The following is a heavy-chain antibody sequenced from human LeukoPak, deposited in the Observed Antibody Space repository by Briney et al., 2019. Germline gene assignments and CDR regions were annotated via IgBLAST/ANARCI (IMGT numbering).Heavy chain of an antibody. CDR2: IYDSGST. CDR1: GGSFSSYF. V-gene: IGHV4-59*01. D-gene: IGHD4/OR15-4a*01. CDR3: ASDLYGYGANWYKRDNPFDI. Sequence: SETLSLTCTVSGGSFSSYFWSWIRQPPGKGLEWIGYIYDSGSTRYNPSLKSRVSISVDTSKKQFSLKLTSVTGADTAVYYCASDLYGYGANWYKRDNPFDIWGQGTMVTVSS. J-gene: IGHJ3*02.